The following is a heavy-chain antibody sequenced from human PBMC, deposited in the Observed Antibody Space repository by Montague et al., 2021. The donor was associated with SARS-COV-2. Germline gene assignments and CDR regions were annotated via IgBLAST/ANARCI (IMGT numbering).Heavy chain of an antibody. CDR2: ISYDGDNK. J-gene: IGHJ4*02. D-gene: IGHD3-10*01. V-gene: IGHV3-30-3*01. CDR1: GFTFSSYA. CDR3: ARYYFGVPGSYCHDFDY. Sequence: SLRLSCAASGFTFSSYAMHWVRQAPGKGLEWVAVISYDGDNKYYADSVKGRFTISRDNSKNTLYLQMNSLRAEDTAMYYCARYYFGVPGSYCHDFDYWGQGTLVTVSS.